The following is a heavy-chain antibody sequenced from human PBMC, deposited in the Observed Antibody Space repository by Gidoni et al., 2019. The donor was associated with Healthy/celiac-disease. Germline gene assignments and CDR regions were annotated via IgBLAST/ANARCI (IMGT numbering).Heavy chain of an antibody. CDR2: ISYDGSNK. V-gene: IGHV3-30*04. D-gene: IGHD6-6*01. Sequence: QVQLVESGGGVVQPGRSLRLSCAASGFTFSSSAMHWVRQAPGKGLEWVAVISYDGSNKYYADSVKGRFTISRDNSKNTLYLQMNSLRAEDTAVYYCARDSSSPLLPYDYGMDVWGQGTTVTVSS. J-gene: IGHJ6*02. CDR3: ARDSSSPLLPYDYGMDV. CDR1: GFTFSSSA.